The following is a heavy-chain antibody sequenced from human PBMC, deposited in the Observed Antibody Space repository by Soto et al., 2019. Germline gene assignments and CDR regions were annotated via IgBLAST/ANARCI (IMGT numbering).Heavy chain of an antibody. J-gene: IGHJ5*02. CDR2: IDPSDSYT. CDR1: GYRFTSYW. Sequence: GESLKISCNGSGYRFTSYWISWVRQMPGKGLEWMGRIDPSDSYTNYSPSFQGHVTISADKSISTAYLQWSSLKASDTAMYYCARMLTRRGWFDPWGQGTLVTVSS. CDR3: ARMLTRRGWFDP. V-gene: IGHV5-10-1*01. D-gene: IGHD2-8*01.